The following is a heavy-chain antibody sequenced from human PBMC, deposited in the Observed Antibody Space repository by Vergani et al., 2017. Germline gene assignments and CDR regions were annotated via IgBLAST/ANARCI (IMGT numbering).Heavy chain of an antibody. D-gene: IGHD3-22*01. Sequence: EVQLVESGGGLVQPGRSLRLSCAASGFIFDDNAMHWVRQAPGKGLEWVSGISWNSGSIGYADSVKGRFTISRDNAKNSLYLQMNSLRAEDTALYYCAKGYYYDSSGYYYTGGFFDYWGQGTLVTVSS. J-gene: IGHJ4*02. CDR1: GFIFDDNA. V-gene: IGHV3-9*01. CDR3: AKGYYYDSSGYYYTGGFFDY. CDR2: ISWNSGSI.